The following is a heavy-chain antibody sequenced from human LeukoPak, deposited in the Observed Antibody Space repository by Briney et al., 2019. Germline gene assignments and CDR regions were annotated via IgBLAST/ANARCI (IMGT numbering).Heavy chain of an antibody. D-gene: IGHD2-21*01. CDR1: GFTGPSFA. J-gene: IGHJ4*02. CDR3: MRQASSCCYFDY. V-gene: IGHV3-23*01. CDR2: IAAGATST. Sequence: PGGSLRLSCSASGFTGPSFAMAWVRQAPGKGLEWVSGIAAGATSTYYADSVKGRFTISRDNAKNSLYLQMNSLRAEDTAVYYCMRQASSCCYFDYRGQGTLVTVSS.